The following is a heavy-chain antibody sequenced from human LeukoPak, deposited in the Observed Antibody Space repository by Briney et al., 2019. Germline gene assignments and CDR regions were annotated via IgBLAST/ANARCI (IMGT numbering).Heavy chain of an antibody. V-gene: IGHV4-39*01. Sequence: PSETLSLTCTVSGGSISSSSYYWGWIRQPPGKGLEWIGSIYYSGSTYYNPSLKSRVTISVDTSKNQFSLKLSSVTAADTAVYYCARGRVCSRGIWELLQGCWFDPWGQGTLVTVSS. CDR1: GGSISSSSYY. CDR2: IYYSGST. CDR3: ARGRVCSRGIWELLQGCWFDP. D-gene: IGHD1-26*01. J-gene: IGHJ5*02.